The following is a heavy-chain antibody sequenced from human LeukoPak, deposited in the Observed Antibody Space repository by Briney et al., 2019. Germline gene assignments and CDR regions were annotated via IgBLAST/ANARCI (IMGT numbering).Heavy chain of an antibody. J-gene: IGHJ6*03. Sequence: SETLSLTCTVSGGSISSSSYYWGWIRQPPGKGLEWIGSIYYSGSTYYNPSLKSRVTISVDTSKNQFSLKLSSVTAADTAVYYCASCRIAAAGSYYYYYYMDVWGKGTTVTISS. V-gene: IGHV4-39*01. D-gene: IGHD6-13*01. CDR1: GGSISSSSYY. CDR2: IYYSGST. CDR3: ASCRIAAAGSYYYYYYMDV.